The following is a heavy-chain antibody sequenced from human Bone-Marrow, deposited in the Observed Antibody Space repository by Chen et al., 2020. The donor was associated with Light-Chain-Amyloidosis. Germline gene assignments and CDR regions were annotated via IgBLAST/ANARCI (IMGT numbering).Heavy chain of an antibody. V-gene: IGHV3-48*03. CDR1: GFTFSAHE. J-gene: IGHJ4*02. Sequence: DVHLVESGGGLVQPGGSLRLSCAASGFTFSAHEMNWVRQAPGKGLEWVAHMKNDGTTIYYADSVKGRFTISRDNAKNSLYLEMNSLRGEDTAVYYCARSLWYYFDSWGQGTLVTVSS. CDR3: ARSLWYYFDS. D-gene: IGHD3-16*01. CDR2: MKNDGTTI.